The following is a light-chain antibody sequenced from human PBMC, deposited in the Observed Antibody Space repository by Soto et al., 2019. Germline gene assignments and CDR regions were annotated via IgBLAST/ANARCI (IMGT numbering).Light chain of an antibody. CDR3: QQRSNWPPFP. CDR2: DAS. CDR1: QSVSSK. Sequence: EIVMTQSPATLSVSPGEGATISCRASQSVSSKLAWYQQKPGQAPRLLIYDASNRATGIPARFSGSGSGTDFTLTISSLEPEDFAVYYCQQRSNWPPFPFGGGTKVDIK. J-gene: IGKJ4*01. V-gene: IGKV3-11*01.